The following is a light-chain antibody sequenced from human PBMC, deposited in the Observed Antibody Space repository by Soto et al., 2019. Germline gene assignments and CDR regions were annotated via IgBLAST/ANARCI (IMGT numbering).Light chain of an antibody. V-gene: IGKV3-20*01. CDR1: QSVSSGY. CDR2: GAS. J-gene: IGKJ5*01. CDR3: QQYGSSPIT. Sequence: EIVLTQSPGTLSLSPGERATLSCRASQSVSSGYLAWYQQKPGQAPRPLIYGASSRATGIPDRFSGSGSGTDFTLTISRLEPEDFAVYYCQQYGSSPITFGLGTRLEIK.